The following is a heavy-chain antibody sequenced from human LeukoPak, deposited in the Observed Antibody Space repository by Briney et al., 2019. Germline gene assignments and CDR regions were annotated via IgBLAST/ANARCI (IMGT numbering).Heavy chain of an antibody. Sequence: GSLRLSCAASGFTFSSYSMNWVRQAPGKGLEWVSSISSSSSYIYYADSVKGRFTVSRDNAKNSLYLQMNSLRAEDTAVYYCARVSGSSWYGDYFDYWGQGTLVTVSS. CDR2: ISSSSSYI. V-gene: IGHV3-21*01. CDR1: GFTFSSYS. J-gene: IGHJ4*02. CDR3: ARVSGSSWYGDYFDY. D-gene: IGHD6-13*01.